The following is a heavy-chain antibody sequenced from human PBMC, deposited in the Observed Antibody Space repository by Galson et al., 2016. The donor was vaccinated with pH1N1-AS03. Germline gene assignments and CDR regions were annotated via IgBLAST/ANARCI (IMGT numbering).Heavy chain of an antibody. D-gene: IGHD3-10*01. CDR2: ISGSGVST. CDR1: GFTFSSYA. V-gene: IGHV3-23*01. Sequence: SLRLSCAASGFTFSSYAMSWVRQAPGKGLEWVSAISGSGVSTYYADSVKGRFTISRDNSKNTLYLQMNSLRAEDTAVYYCAKDGENTMVRGVINYYYYMDVWGKRTTVTVSS. J-gene: IGHJ6*03. CDR3: AKDGENTMVRGVINYYYYMDV.